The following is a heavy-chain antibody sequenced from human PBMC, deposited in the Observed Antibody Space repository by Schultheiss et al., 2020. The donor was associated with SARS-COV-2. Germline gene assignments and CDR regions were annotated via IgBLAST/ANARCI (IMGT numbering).Heavy chain of an antibody. CDR3: ARVARITIFGVVVYYYYYMDA. D-gene: IGHD3-3*01. CDR1: TITFSKY. V-gene: IGHV4-4*02. CDR2: IYHSGST. J-gene: IGHJ6*03. Sequence: GSLRLSCAVSTITFSKYWMHWVRQPPGKGLEWVGEIYHSGSTNYNPSLKSRVTISVDKSKNQFSLKLSSVTGADTAVYYCARVARITIFGVVVYYYYYMDAWGKGPTFTV.